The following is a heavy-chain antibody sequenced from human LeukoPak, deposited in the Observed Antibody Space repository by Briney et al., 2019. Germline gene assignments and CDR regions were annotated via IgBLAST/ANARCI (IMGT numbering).Heavy chain of an antibody. V-gene: IGHV3-30*12. Sequence: GGSLRLSCAASGFTFSYYGMHWVRQAPGKGLEWVAFIQYDGTKKYYADSLKGRFTISRDNSKNTLYLQMNSLRAEDTAVYYCARRAGGYSHPYDYWGQGILVTVSS. CDR1: GFTFSYYG. J-gene: IGHJ4*02. D-gene: IGHD4-23*01. CDR2: IQYDGTKK. CDR3: ARRAGGYSHPYDY.